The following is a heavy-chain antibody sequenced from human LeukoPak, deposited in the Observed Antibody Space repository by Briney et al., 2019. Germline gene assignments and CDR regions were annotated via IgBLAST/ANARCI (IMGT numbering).Heavy chain of an antibody. D-gene: IGHD1-26*01. Sequence: SETLSLTCAVYGGSFSGYYWSWIRQPPGKGLEWIGEINHSGSTNYNPSLKSRVTISVDTSKNQFSLKLSSVTAADTAVYYCARVFSGSYGYWGQGTLVTVSS. CDR3: ARVFSGSYGY. CDR1: GGSFSGYY. V-gene: IGHV4-34*01. CDR2: INHSGST. J-gene: IGHJ4*02.